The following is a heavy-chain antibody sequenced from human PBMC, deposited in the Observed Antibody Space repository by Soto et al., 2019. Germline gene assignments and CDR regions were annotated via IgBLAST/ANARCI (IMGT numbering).Heavy chain of an antibody. V-gene: IGHV3-21*01. D-gene: IGHD6-13*01. CDR1: GFTFSSHS. CDR2: LSSDSTYV. Sequence: EVQLVESGGGLVKPGESLRLSCAASGFTFSSHSMYCVRQAPGKGLEWVSSLSSDSTYVFYADLVKGRFTISRDNAKNSLSLQMNSLRAEDTALYYCARGPGTGTFDYWCQGILVTVSS. CDR3: ARGPGTGTFDY. J-gene: IGHJ4*02.